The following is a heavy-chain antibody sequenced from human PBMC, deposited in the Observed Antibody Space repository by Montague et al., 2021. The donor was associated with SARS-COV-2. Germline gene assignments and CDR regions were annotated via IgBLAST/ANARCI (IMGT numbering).Heavy chain of an antibody. D-gene: IGHD3-16*01. V-gene: IGHV2-26*01. CDR3: APIRTDPPWLYLSVWDYYFDF. J-gene: IGHJ4*02. CDR1: GFSLNNRLV. Sequence: PALVKPTQTLTLTCTVSGFSLNNRLVVTWFRQPPGKALEWLGHIFLNGEQYVSTSLKTRLTVSRDTSTSQVVLSMTNVGPADTATYYCAPIRTDPPWLYLSVWDYYFDFWGQGILVSVSS. CDR2: IFLNGEQ.